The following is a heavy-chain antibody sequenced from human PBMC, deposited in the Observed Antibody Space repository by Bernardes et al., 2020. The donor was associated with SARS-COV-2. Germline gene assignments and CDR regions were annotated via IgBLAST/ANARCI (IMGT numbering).Heavy chain of an antibody. CDR3: AHSIPAAGAGADYWYYYDGMDV. CDR2: IYWDDDK. D-gene: IGHD6-13*01. V-gene: IGHV2-5*02. J-gene: IGHJ6*02. CDR1: GFSLSTSGVG. Sequence: SGPTLVKPTQTLTLTCTFSGFSLSTSGVGVGWIRQPPGKALEWLALIYWDDDKRYSPSLKSRLTITKDTSKNQVVLTMTNMDPVDTATYYCAHSIPAAGAGADYWYYYDGMDVWGQGTTVTVSS.